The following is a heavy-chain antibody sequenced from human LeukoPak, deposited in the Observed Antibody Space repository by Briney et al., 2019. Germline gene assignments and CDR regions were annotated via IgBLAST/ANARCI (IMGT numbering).Heavy chain of an antibody. D-gene: IGHD3-10*01. CDR3: ARVITMVRGVAYNWFDP. V-gene: IGHV4-30-2*01. CDR1: GGSISSGGYS. CDR2: IYHSGST. Sequence: SQTLSLTCAVSGGSISSGGYSWSWIRQPPGKGLEWIGYIYHSGSTYYNPSLKSRVTISVDRSKNQFSLKLSSVTAADTAVYYCARVITMVRGVAYNWFDPWGQGTLVTVSS. J-gene: IGHJ5*02.